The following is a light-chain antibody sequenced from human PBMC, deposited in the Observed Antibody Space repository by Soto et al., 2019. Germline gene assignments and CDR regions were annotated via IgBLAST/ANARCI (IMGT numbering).Light chain of an antibody. CDR1: QSVGTTY. CDR2: GAS. Sequence: EVVLTQSPGTLSLSPGERATLSCRASQSVGTTYLAWYQQKPGQAPRLLIYGASNRATGIPDRFSGSGSGTDFTLTISRLESEDFVVYFCQQYGTSQITFGQGTQLEIK. J-gene: IGKJ5*01. V-gene: IGKV3-20*01. CDR3: QQYGTSQIT.